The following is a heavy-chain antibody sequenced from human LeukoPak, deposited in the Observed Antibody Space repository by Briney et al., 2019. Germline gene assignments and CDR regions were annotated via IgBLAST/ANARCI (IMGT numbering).Heavy chain of an antibody. V-gene: IGHV3-20*04. CDR2: INWNGGTT. J-gene: IGHJ4*02. D-gene: IGHD5-18*01. CDR1: GFTFDDYG. Sequence: GGSLRLSCAASGFTFDDYGMSWVRQAPGKGPEWVSGINWNGGTTGYADSVKGRFTISRDNAKNSLYLQMKSLRAEDTALYYCARAGGDVDIAMVNFRYWGQGTLVTVSS. CDR3: ARAGGDVDIAMVNFRY.